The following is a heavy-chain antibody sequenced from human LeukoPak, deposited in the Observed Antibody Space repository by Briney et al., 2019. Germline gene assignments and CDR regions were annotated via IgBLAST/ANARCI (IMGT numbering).Heavy chain of an antibody. CDR3: AKLATSDTGETY. CDR1: GYTFTSYY. J-gene: IGHJ4*02. V-gene: IGHV1-46*01. D-gene: IGHD3-16*01. Sequence: GASVKVSCKASGYTFTSYYMHWVRQAPGQGLEWMGIINPSGGSTSYAQKFQGRVTMTRDTSMSTVYMELSSLRSEDTAVYYCAKLATSDTGETYWGQGTLVTVSS. CDR2: INPSGGST.